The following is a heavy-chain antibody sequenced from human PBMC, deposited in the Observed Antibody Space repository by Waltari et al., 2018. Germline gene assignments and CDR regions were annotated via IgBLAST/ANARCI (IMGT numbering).Heavy chain of an antibody. CDR1: GFPFSSYS. CDR3: ARDLSLSLPTPNWFDP. CDR2: ISNSSSYR. V-gene: IGHV3-21*02. Sequence: EVQLVESGGGLVKPGGSLRLSCVASGFPFSSYSMNCVRQAPGRGLEWVSSISNSSSYRYYADSVKGRFTISRDNAKNALYLQMDSLRVEDTAVYYCARDLSLSLPTPNWFDPWGQGTLVTVSS. D-gene: IGHD3-9*01. J-gene: IGHJ5*02.